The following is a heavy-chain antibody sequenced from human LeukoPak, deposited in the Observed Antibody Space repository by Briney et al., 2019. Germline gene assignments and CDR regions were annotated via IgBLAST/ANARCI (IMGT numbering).Heavy chain of an antibody. Sequence: GGSLRLSCAASGFTFSSYAMSWVRQAPGKGLEWVSAISGSGGSTYYADSVKGRFTISRDNSKNTLYLQMNSLRAEDTAVYYCAKCDAYYYGSGSYYADYWGQGTLSPSPQ. J-gene: IGHJ4*02. CDR3: AKCDAYYYGSGSYYADY. CDR2: ISGSGGST. CDR1: GFTFSSYA. V-gene: IGHV3-23*01. D-gene: IGHD3-10*01.